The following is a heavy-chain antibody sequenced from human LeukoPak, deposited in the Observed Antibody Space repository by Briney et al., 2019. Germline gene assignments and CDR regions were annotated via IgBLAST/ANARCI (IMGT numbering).Heavy chain of an antibody. CDR1: VFTFTSSA. J-gene: IGHJ4*02. CDR3: AALDGSYYPKSAY. D-gene: IGHD1-26*01. V-gene: IGHV1-58*02. CDR2: IVVGSGNT. Sequence: ASVKVSCKASVFTFTSSAMQWVRQARGQRLEWIGWIVVGSGNTNYAQKFQERVTITRDMSTSTAYMELSSLRSEDTAVYYCAALDGSYYPKSAYWGQGTLVTVSS.